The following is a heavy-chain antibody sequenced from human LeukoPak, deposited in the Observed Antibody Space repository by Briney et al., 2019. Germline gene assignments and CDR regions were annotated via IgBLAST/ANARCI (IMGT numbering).Heavy chain of an antibody. D-gene: IGHD6-13*01. V-gene: IGHV3-48*04. CDR1: GFTFSTYT. J-gene: IGHJ1*01. CDR3: AKDKGSSRRNANFHH. CDR2: ISSSSTTI. Sequence: GGSLRLSCAAAGFTFSTYTMNWVRQAPGKGLEWVSYISSSSTTIYHADSVKGRFSISRGNAKNSLYLQMNSLRAEDTALYYCAKDKGSSRRNANFHHWGQGTLVTVSS.